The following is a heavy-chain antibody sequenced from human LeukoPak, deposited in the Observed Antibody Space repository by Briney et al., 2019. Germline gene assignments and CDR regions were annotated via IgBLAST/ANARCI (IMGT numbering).Heavy chain of an antibody. V-gene: IGHV4-4*07. Sequence: SETLSLTCTVSGGSISSYYWSWIRQPPGKGLEWIGRIYTSGSTNYNPSLKSRVTMSVDTSKNQFSLKLSSVTAADTAVYYCARAGDGYDPAYYYYGMDVWGQGTTVTVSS. J-gene: IGHJ6*02. CDR2: IYTSGST. D-gene: IGHD5-12*01. CDR1: GGSISSYY. CDR3: ARAGDGYDPAYYYYGMDV.